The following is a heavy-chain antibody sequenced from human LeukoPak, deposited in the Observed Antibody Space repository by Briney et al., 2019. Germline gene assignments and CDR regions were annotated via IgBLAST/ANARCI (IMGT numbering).Heavy chain of an antibody. D-gene: IGHD6-6*01. Sequence: PSETLSLTCTVSGGSISSSDYYWGWIRQPPGKGLEWIGSMHYSGSNAYSPSLKSRVIIFVDTSKNQFSLKLTYVTAADTAVYFCARYSTSSGWFDPWGQGSLVTVSS. J-gene: IGHJ5*02. V-gene: IGHV4-39*01. CDR2: MHYSGSN. CDR1: GGSISSSDYY. CDR3: ARYSTSSGWFDP.